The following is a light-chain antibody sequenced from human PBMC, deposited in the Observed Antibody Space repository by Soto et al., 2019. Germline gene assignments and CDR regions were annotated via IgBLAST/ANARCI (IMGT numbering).Light chain of an antibody. CDR1: SSDVGSYNL. Sequence: QAVLTHPASVSGSPGQAITISCTGTSSDVGSYNLVSWYQQHPGKAPKLMIYEGSKRPSGVSNRFSGSKSGNTASLTISGLQAEDEADYYCCSYAGSSNLYVFGTGTKVTVL. V-gene: IGLV2-23*01. CDR2: EGS. J-gene: IGLJ1*01. CDR3: CSYAGSSNLYV.